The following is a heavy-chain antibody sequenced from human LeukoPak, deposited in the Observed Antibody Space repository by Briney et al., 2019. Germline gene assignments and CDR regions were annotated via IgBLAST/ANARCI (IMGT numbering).Heavy chain of an antibody. CDR2: IRSTGSST. J-gene: IGHJ4*02. D-gene: IGHD3-22*01. CDR3: ARVLHNRNYDGSTYYGY. CDR1: GFTFRDYY. Sequence: GGSLRLSCTASGFTFRDYYVTWIRQAPGKGLEWVSYIRSTGSSTAYADSVKGRFAISRDNAKNSLYLQMNSLRAEDTAVYYCARVLHNRNYDGSTYYGYWGQGTLVTVSS. V-gene: IGHV3-11*01.